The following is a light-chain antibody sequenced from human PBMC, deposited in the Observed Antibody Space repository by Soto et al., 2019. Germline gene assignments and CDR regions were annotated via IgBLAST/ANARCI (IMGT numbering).Light chain of an antibody. CDR1: QSVSSY. V-gene: IGKV3-11*01. CDR3: QERSNWPSVT. CDR2: DAS. Sequence: EIVLTQSPATLSLSPGERATLSCRASQSVSSYLAWYQQKPGQAPRLLIYDASNRATGIPARFSGSGSGPDFTLTISSLEPEDFARYYCQERSNWPSVTFGGGTKVESK. J-gene: IGKJ4*01.